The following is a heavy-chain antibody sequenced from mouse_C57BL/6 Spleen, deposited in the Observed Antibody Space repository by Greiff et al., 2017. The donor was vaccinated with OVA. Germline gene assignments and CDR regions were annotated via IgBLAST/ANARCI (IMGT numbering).Heavy chain of an antibody. CDR2: IHPNSGST. CDR3: ARSKGSLATTVVLRYFDV. Sequence: QVQLQQPGAELVKPGASVKLSCKASGYTFTSYWMHWVKQRPGQGLEWIGMIHPNSGSTNYNEKFKSKATLTVDKSSSTAYMQLSSLTSEDAAVYYCARSKGSLATTVVLRYFDVWGTGTTVTVSS. J-gene: IGHJ1*03. CDR1: GYTFTSYW. D-gene: IGHD1-1*01. V-gene: IGHV1-64*01.